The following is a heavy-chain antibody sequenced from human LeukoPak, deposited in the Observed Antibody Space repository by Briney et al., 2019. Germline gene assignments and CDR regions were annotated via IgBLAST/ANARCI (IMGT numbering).Heavy chain of an antibody. J-gene: IGHJ6*03. CDR2: IYYSGST. CDR3: ARGLVVVVPAATRYYYYMDV. D-gene: IGHD2-2*01. V-gene: IGHV4-39*07. CDR1: GGSISSSSYY. Sequence: SETLSLTCTVSGGSISSSSYYWGWIRQPPGKGLEWIGSIYYSGSTYYNPSLKSRVTISVDTSKNQFSLKLSSVTAADTAVYYCARGLVVVVPAATRYYYYMDVWGKGTTVTVTS.